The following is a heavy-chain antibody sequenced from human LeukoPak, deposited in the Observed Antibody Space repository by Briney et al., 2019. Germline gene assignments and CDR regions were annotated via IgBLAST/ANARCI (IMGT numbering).Heavy chain of an antibody. CDR2: IYTSGST. D-gene: IGHD6-6*01. CDR1: GGSISSYY. J-gene: IGHJ3*02. Sequence: PSETLSLTCTVSGGSISSYYWSWIRQPPGKGLEWIGYIYTSGSTNYNPSLKSRVTISVDTSKNPFSLKLSSVTAADTAVYYCARAMGGIAARQDAFDIWGQGTMVTVSS. CDR3: ARAMGGIAARQDAFDI. V-gene: IGHV4-4*09.